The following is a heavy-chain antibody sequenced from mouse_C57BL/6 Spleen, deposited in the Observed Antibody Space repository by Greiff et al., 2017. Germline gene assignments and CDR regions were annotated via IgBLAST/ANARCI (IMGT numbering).Heavy chain of an antibody. Sequence: VQLQQSGPELVKPGASVKISCKASGYAFSSSWMNWVKQRPGKGLEWIGRIYPGAGDTNYNGKFKGKATLTADKSSSTAYMQLSRLTSEDSAVYFCARRSPPVDYWGQGTTLTVSS. CDR2: IYPGAGDT. J-gene: IGHJ2*01. V-gene: IGHV1-82*01. CDR1: GYAFSSSW. CDR3: ARRSPPVDY.